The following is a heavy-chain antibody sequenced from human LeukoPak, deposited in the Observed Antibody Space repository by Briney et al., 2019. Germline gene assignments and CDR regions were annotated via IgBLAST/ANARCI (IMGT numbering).Heavy chain of an antibody. Sequence: ASVKVSFKASGYTFTGYYMHWVRQAPGQGLEWMGWINPNSGGTNYAQKFQGRVTMTRDTSISTAYMELSRLRSDDTAVYYCALGGATLPYYFDYWGQGTLVTVSS. CDR3: ALGGATLPYYFDY. D-gene: IGHD1-26*01. CDR1: GYTFTGYY. V-gene: IGHV1-2*02. J-gene: IGHJ4*02. CDR2: INPNSGGT.